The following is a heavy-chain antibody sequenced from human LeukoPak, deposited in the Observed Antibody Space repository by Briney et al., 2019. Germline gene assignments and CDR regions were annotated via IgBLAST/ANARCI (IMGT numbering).Heavy chain of an antibody. V-gene: IGHV3-23*01. D-gene: IGHD5-18*01. CDR3: AKGATNGYSYGSSFDY. Sequence: GRSLRLSCAASGFTFSSYAMSWVRQAPGKGLEWVSAISGSGGSTYYADSVKGRFTISRDNSKNTLYLQMNSLRAEDTAVYYCAKGATNGYSYGSSFDYWGQGTLVTVSS. CDR2: ISGSGGST. CDR1: GFTFSSYA. J-gene: IGHJ4*02.